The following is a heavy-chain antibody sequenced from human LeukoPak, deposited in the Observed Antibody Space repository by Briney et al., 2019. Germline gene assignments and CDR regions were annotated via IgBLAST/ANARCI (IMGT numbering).Heavy chain of an antibody. J-gene: IGHJ4*02. Sequence: GGSLRLSWAAPGFTFSSYHLHWVRQGPGKGLEWVTVISYNGRNRYYADAVKGRFTIPRDNSTNTLYLQMNSLRAEDTAVYYCAKAGGYRYGFVYWGEGALVTVSS. CDR3: AKAGGYRYGFVY. CDR1: GFTFSSYH. V-gene: IGHV3-30*01. CDR2: ISYNGRNR. D-gene: IGHD5-18*01.